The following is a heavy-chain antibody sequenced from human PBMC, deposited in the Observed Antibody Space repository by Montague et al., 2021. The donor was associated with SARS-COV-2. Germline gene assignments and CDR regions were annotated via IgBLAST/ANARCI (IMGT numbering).Heavy chain of an antibody. V-gene: IGHV4-59*08. CDR2: IYYSGST. D-gene: IGHD6-19*01. J-gene: IGHJ5*02. CDR3: ARHGCSSGRHRCGFDP. Sequence: SETLSPTCTVSGGAMSSYYWSWIRQPRGKGLEWIGYIYYSGSTNXNPSLKSGVTISVDTSKNQFSLKLSSVTAADTAAYYCARHGCSSGRHRCGFDPWGQGTLVTVSS. CDR1: GGAMSSYY.